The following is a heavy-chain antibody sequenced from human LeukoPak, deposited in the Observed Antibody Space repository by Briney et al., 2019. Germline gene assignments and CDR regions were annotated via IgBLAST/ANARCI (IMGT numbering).Heavy chain of an antibody. J-gene: IGHJ6*04. CDR2: IIPIFGTA. D-gene: IGHD6-19*01. V-gene: IGHV1-69*13. CDR3: ATRTNSSGWTYYYYGMDV. CDR1: GGTFSSYA. Sequence: SVKVSCKASGGTFSSYAISWVRQAPGQGLEWMGGIIPIFGTANYAQKFQGRVTITADESTSTAYMELSSLRSEVTAVYYCATRTNSSGWTYYYYGMDVWGKGTTVTVSS.